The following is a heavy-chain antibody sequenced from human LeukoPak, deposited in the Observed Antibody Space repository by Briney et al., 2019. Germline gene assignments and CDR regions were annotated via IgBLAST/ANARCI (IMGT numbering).Heavy chain of an antibody. CDR3: AREEHRLAEAGTSAFDL. CDR1: GFTFANYA. D-gene: IGHD6-13*01. Sequence: GGSLRLSCAASGFTFANYAMSWFRQAPGKGLAWVSHINRDGGLTNYADSVKGRFTISRDNARNTVYLQMSSLRVEDTAIYFCAREEHRLAEAGTSAFDLGGQGTLVTVSP. V-gene: IGHV3-23*01. J-gene: IGHJ3*01. CDR2: INRDGGLT.